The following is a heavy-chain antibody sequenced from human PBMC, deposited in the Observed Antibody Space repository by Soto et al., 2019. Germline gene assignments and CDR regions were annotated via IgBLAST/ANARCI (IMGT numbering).Heavy chain of an antibody. D-gene: IGHD4-4*01. V-gene: IGHV3-30*18. CDR1: GFTFSSYG. Sequence: PGGSLRLSCAASGFTFSSYGMHWVRQAPGKGLEWVAVISYDGSNKYYADSVKGRFAISRDNSKNTLYLQMNSLRAEDTAVYYCAKDRHRTTVTTLDYYYYGMDVWGQGTTVTISS. CDR3: AKDRHRTTVTTLDYYYYGMDV. J-gene: IGHJ6*02. CDR2: ISYDGSNK.